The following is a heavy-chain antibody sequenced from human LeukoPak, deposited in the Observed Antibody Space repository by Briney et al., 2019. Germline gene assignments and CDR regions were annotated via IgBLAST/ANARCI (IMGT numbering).Heavy chain of an antibody. CDR3: AHTKYSYGSYYFDY. D-gene: IGHD5-18*01. J-gene: IGHJ4*02. CDR1: GFSLSTSGVG. Sequence: ESGPTLVEPTQTLTLTCTFSGFSLSTSGVGVGWILHPPGKALEWLALIYWDDDKRYSPSLKSRLTITKDTSKNQVVLTMTNMDPVDTATYYCAHTKYSYGSYYFDYWGQGTLVTVSS. V-gene: IGHV2-5*02. CDR2: IYWDDDK.